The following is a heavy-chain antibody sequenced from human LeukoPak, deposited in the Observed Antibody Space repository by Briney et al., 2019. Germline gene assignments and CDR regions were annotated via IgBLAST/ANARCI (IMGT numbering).Heavy chain of an antibody. Sequence: SETLSLTCTVSGGSVSSGSYYWSWIRQPPGKGLEWIGYIYYDGSTNYNPSLKSRVTISVDTSKNQFSLKLSSVTAADTALYYCARDWGSAFDYWGQGTLVTVSS. J-gene: IGHJ4*02. CDR2: IYYDGST. CDR1: GGSVSSGSYY. D-gene: IGHD7-27*01. CDR3: ARDWGSAFDY. V-gene: IGHV4-61*01.